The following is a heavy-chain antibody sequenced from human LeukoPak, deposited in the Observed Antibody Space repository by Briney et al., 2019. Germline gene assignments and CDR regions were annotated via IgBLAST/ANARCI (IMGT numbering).Heavy chain of an antibody. Sequence: GGSLRLSCAASGFIVSSSYMSWVRQAPGKGPEWVSVINSGDSTYYADSVKGRFTISRDNAKNSLYLQMNSLRAEDTAVYYCATPLDYYDTSGYHQGGDWGQGTLVTVSS. CDR2: INSGDST. CDR3: ATPLDYYDTSGYHQGGD. D-gene: IGHD3-22*01. V-gene: IGHV3-53*01. J-gene: IGHJ4*02. CDR1: GFIVSSSY.